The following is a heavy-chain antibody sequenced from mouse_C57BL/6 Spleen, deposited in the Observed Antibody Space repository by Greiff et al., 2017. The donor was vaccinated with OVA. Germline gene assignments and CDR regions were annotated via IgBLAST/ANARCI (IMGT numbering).Heavy chain of an antibody. Sequence: KFKGKATLTVDKSSSTAYMELRSLTSEDSAVYYCARMAGDPYYFDYWGQGTTLTVSS. J-gene: IGHJ2*01. V-gene: IGHV1-26*01. CDR3: ARMAGDPYYFDY.